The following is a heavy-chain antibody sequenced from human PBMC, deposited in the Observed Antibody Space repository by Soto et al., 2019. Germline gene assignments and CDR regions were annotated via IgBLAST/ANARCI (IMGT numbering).Heavy chain of an antibody. CDR3: ANDRATYGLLTHDY. J-gene: IGHJ4*02. Sequence: GGSLRLSCAASGFSFRNYAMSWVRQAPGKGLEWISTLTGSSSNIYYADSVKGRFAISRDNSRNTLYLQTNSLTAEDTAVYYCANDRATYGLLTHDYWGQGTLVTVSS. CDR2: LTGSSSNI. V-gene: IGHV3-23*01. D-gene: IGHD3-10*01. CDR1: GFSFRNYA.